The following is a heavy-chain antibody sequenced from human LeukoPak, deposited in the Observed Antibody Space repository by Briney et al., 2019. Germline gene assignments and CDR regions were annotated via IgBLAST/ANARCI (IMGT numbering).Heavy chain of an antibody. CDR3: ARQISGYDTPNTGYFDL. V-gene: IGHV4-4*07. D-gene: IGHD5-12*01. Sequence: SETLSLTCTVSGGSISSYYWTWIRQPAGKGLEWIGRTYSSGSTNHNPSLKSRVTMSVDTSKNQFSLTLSSVTAADTAVYYCARQISGYDTPNTGYFDLWGRGTLVTVSS. CDR1: GGSISSYY. CDR2: TYSSGST. J-gene: IGHJ2*01.